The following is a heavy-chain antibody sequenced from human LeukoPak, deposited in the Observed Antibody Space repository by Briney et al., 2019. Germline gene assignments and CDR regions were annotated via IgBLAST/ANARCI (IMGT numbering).Heavy chain of an antibody. V-gene: IGHV4-30-4*01. CDR1: GGSISSGDYY. D-gene: IGHD2/OR15-2a*01. CDR2: IYYSGST. J-gene: IGHJ6*02. Sequence: PSETLSLTCTVSGGSISSGDYYWSWIRQPPGKGLEWIGYIYYSGSTYYNPSLKSRVTISVDTSKNQFSLKLSSVTAADTAVYYCARVNVNYYYYGMDVWGQGTTVTVSS. CDR3: ARVNVNYYYYGMDV.